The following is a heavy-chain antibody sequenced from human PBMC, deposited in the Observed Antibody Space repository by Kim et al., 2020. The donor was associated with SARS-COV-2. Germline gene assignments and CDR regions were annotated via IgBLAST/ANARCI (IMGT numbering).Heavy chain of an antibody. CDR3: ARDREASGGF. V-gene: IGHV3-7*01. CDR1: GFTFSRSW. D-gene: IGHD1-26*01. Sequence: GGSLRLSCAASGFTFSRSWMGWVRQSPGKGLEWVANMNHDGSQIYYVDSVRGRFTISRDNAKNSLYLQMTSLRSEDTALYYCARDREASGGFWG. J-gene: IGHJ2*01. CDR2: MNHDGSQI.